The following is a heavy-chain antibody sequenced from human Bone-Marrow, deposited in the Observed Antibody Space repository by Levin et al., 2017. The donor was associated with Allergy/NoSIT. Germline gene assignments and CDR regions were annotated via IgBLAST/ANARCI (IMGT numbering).Heavy chain of an antibody. CDR3: AKGSGKYYYYYMDV. CDR2: ISYDGSYK. J-gene: IGHJ6*03. CDR1: GFTFSSYG. V-gene: IGHV3-30*18. Sequence: GSLRLSCAASGFTFSSYGIHWVRQAPGKGLEWVAVISYDGSYKNYGDSVKGRFTISRDNSKNTLYLQMNSLRGEDTAVYYCAKGSGKYYYYYMDVWGKGTTVTVSS. D-gene: IGHD3-10*01.